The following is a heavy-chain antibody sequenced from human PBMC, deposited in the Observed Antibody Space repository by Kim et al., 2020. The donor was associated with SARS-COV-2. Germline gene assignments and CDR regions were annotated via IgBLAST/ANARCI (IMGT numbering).Heavy chain of an antibody. D-gene: IGHD2-2*01. Sequence: ASVKVSCKASGYTFTSYDINWVRQATGQGLEWMGWMNPNSGNTGYAQKFQGRVTMTRNTSISTAYMELSSLRSEDTAVYYCARGPYCSSTSCLYGMDVWGQGTTVTVSS. CDR2: MNPNSGNT. CDR3: ARGPYCSSTSCLYGMDV. CDR1: GYTFTSYD. V-gene: IGHV1-8*01. J-gene: IGHJ6*02.